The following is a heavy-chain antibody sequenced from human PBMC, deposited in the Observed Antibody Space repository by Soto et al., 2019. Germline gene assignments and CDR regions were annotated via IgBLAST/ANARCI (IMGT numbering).Heavy chain of an antibody. CDR3: AKGGVRGVIIYYFDY. V-gene: IGHV3-23*01. CDR1: GFTFSSYA. Sequence: GGSLRLSCAASGFTFSSYAMSWVRQAPGKGLEWVSAISGSGGSTYYADSVKGRFTISRDNSKNTLYLKMNSLRAEDTAVYYCAKGGVRGVIIYYFDYWGQGTLVTVSS. D-gene: IGHD3-10*01. J-gene: IGHJ4*02. CDR2: ISGSGGST.